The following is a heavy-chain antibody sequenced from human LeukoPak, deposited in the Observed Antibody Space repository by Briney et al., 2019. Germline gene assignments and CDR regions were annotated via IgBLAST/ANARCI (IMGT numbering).Heavy chain of an antibody. CDR3: ARRPRGRAVAWDY. Sequence: GSLRLSCAASGFTFSSYWVSWIRQPPGKGLEWIGEINDSGSTNNNPPLKSRVTMSVDTSKNQFSLKLTSVTAADTAVYYCARRPRGRAVAWDYWGQGILVTVSS. V-gene: IGHV4-34*01. CDR1: GFTFSSYW. CDR2: INDSGST. J-gene: IGHJ4*02. D-gene: IGHD6-19*01.